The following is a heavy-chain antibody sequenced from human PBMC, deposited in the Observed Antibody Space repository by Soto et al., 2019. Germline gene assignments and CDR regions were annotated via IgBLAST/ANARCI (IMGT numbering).Heavy chain of an antibody. J-gene: IGHJ6*02. CDR2: ISVYTGNT. Sequence: QVQLVQSGGEVTKPGASVKVSCKSSGYTFTSYGVSWVRQAPGQGLEWLGWISVYTGNTKQAQKFQDRVTLTTEASKNTAYMELRSLRSDDTAVYYCARDRCTTDRCYTHHFDVWGQGTTVTVSS. CDR3: ARDRCTTDRCYTHHFDV. D-gene: IGHD2-8*01. CDR1: GYTFTSYG. V-gene: IGHV1-18*04.